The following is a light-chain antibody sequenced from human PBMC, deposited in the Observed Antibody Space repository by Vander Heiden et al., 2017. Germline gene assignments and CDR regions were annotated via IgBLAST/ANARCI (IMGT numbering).Light chain of an antibody. J-gene: IGLJ2*01. CDR1: NIGSKN. V-gene: IGLV3-21*02. CDR2: GDS. Sequence: SYVLTQPPSVSVAPGRTAGIHRGGNNIGSKNVHWYQQKPGQAPVRCVYGDSDRPSGIPERFSGYNSGNKATLKISRVEAGDEADDYCQVSDSSSDRVVFGGGTKLTVL. CDR3: QVSDSSSDRVV.